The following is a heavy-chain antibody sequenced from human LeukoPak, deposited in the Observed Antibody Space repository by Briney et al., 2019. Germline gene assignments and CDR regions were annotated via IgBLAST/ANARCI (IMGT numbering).Heavy chain of an antibody. CDR1: GGSISSYY. J-gene: IGHJ6*03. V-gene: IGHV4-4*09. Sequence: PSETLSLTCTVSGGSISSYYWSWIRQPPGKGLEWIGYIYTSGSTNYNPSLKSRVTISVDTSKNQFSLKLSSVTAADTAVYYCPSHSSSRYSPGLYYYYMDVWGKGTTVTVSS. CDR2: IYTSGST. D-gene: IGHD6-13*01. CDR3: PSHSSSRYSPGLYYYYMDV.